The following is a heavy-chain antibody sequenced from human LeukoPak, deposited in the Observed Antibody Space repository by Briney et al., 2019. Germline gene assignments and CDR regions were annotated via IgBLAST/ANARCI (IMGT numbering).Heavy chain of an antibody. CDR2: IKSKTDGGTT. D-gene: IGHD3-16*02. J-gene: IGHJ4*02. CDR1: GFTFSNVW. CDR3: TTSIMITFGGVIVRRLFDY. Sequence: GGSLRLSCAASGFTFSNVWMSWVRQAPGKGLEWVGRIKSKTDGGTTDYAAPVKGRFTISRDDSKNTLYLQMNSLKTEDTAVYYCTTSIMITFGGVIVRRLFDYWGQGTLVTVSS. V-gene: IGHV3-15*01.